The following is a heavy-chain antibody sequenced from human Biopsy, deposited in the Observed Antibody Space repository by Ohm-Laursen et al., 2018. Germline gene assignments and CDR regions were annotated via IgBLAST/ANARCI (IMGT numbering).Heavy chain of an antibody. Sequence: TLPLTCTVSGGSISSGGSYWSWIRQRPGKGLEWIGYIFNSANTYYNPSLKNLITISGDTSKNQSSLKLNSVTAADTAVYYCARGDYFDSNGYFWFDPWGQGTLVTVSS. J-gene: IGHJ5*02. V-gene: IGHV4-31*01. CDR3: ARGDYFDSNGYFWFDP. D-gene: IGHD3-22*01. CDR2: IFNSANT. CDR1: GGSISSGGSY.